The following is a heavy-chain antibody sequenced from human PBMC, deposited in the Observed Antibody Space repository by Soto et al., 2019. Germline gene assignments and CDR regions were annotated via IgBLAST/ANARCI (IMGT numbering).Heavy chain of an antibody. V-gene: IGHV3-48*01. CDR1: GFTFSSYS. Sequence: HPGGSLRLSCAASGFTFSSYSMNWVRQAPGKGLEWVSYISSSSSTIYYADSVKGRFTISRDNAKNSLYLQMNSLRAEDTAVYYCARDSHRNYYGSGSYLDYWGQGTLVTVSS. CDR3: ARDSHRNYYGSGSYLDY. J-gene: IGHJ4*02. CDR2: ISSSSSTI. D-gene: IGHD3-10*01.